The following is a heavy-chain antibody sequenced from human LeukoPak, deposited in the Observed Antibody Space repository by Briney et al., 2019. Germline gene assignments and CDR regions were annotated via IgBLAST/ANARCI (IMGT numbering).Heavy chain of an antibody. CDR1: GGSISSYY. CDR2: IYYSGSN. CDR3: ASARLVGATRGAFDI. Sequence: SETLSLTCTVSGGSISSYYWSWIRQPPGKGLEWIGYIYYSGSNNYNPSLKSRVTISVDTSKNQFSLKLSSMTAADTAVYYCASARLVGATRGAFDIWGQGTMVTVSS. V-gene: IGHV4-59*01. D-gene: IGHD1-26*01. J-gene: IGHJ3*02.